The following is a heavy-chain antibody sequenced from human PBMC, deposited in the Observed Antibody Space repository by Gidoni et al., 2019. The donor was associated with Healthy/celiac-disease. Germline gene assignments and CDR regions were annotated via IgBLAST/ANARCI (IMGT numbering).Heavy chain of an antibody. D-gene: IGHD6-13*01. J-gene: IGHJ2*01. Sequence: FEWMGWISAYNANTNYAQRFQGRLTMTTDTSTTTAYMELRSLRSDDTAVYYCARDQSGYSRTYWYFDLWGRGTLVTVSS. V-gene: IGHV1-18*01. CDR3: ARDQSGYSRTYWYFDL. CDR2: ISAYNANT.